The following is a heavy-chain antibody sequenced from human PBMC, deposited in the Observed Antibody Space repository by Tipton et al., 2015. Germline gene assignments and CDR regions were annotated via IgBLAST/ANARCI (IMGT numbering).Heavy chain of an antibody. CDR2: IFHTGNT. CDR1: GDSISSDYW. CDR3: VRDAVVTHYYYYGMDV. Sequence: TLSLTCTISGDSISSDYWWSWVRQPPGKGLEWIGEIFHTGNTNYNPSLMSRLTISVDTSKNQFSLKLSSVTAADTAVYYCVRDAVVTHYYYYGMDVWGQGTTVTVSS. V-gene: IGHV4-4*02. J-gene: IGHJ6*02. D-gene: IGHD4-23*01.